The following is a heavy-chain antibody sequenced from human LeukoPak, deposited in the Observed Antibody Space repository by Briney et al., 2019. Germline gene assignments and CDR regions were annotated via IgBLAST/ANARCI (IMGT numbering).Heavy chain of an antibody. CDR2: INYSGNT. Sequence: SETLSLTCTVSGGSISDYYWSWIRQPPGKGLEWIAYINYSGNTDYNPSLKSRVTISVDTSKNHFSLKLNSVTAADTAVYYCARLNVLNNSVLHHFDRWGQGTLVSVSS. J-gene: IGHJ4*02. CDR3: ARLNVLNNSVLHHFDR. D-gene: IGHD1/OR15-1a*01. CDR1: GGSISDYY. V-gene: IGHV4-59*08.